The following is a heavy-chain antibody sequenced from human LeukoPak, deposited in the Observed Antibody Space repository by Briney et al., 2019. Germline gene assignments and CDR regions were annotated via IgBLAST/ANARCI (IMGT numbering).Heavy chain of an antibody. D-gene: IGHD3/OR15-3a*01. CDR2: VNPDTGNT. J-gene: IGHJ3*02. V-gene: IGHV1-8*03. CDR1: GYSFTTFH. Sequence: ASVKVSCKAAGYSFTTFHINWVRQAPGQGPEWMGWVNPDTGNTGFAQKFQGRVTITQNNSVTTVYMELSSLTSEDTAVYYCARRGLVAGIYDLVYGFDIWGQGTMVTVSS. CDR3: ARRGLVAGIYDLVYGFDI.